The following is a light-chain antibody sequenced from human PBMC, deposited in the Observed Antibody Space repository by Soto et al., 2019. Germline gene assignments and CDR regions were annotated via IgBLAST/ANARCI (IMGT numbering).Light chain of an antibody. Sequence: QSVLTQPPSVSEAPGQRVTISCTGSSSNIGAPFDVQWYQQFPGTAPKLLIYGNSNRPSGVPDRFSGSRSGTSASLAITGLQAEDEADYYCQSYDSSRSGYVFGPGTKLTVL. V-gene: IGLV1-40*01. J-gene: IGLJ1*01. CDR1: SSNIGAPFD. CDR2: GNS. CDR3: QSYDSSRSGYV.